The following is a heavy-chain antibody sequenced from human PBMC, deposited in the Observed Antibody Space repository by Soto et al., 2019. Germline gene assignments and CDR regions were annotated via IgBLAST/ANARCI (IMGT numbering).Heavy chain of an antibody. CDR3: ARSYSSSSVYYYGMDV. CDR2: IYPGDSDT. CDR1: GYSFTSYW. Sequence: GKSLKISCKGSGYSFTSYWIGWVRQMPGKGLEWMGVIYPGDSDTRYSPSFQGQVTISADKSISTAYLQWSSLKASDTAMYYCARSYSSSSVYYYGMDVWGQGTTVTVSS. J-gene: IGHJ6*02. D-gene: IGHD6-6*01. V-gene: IGHV5-51*01.